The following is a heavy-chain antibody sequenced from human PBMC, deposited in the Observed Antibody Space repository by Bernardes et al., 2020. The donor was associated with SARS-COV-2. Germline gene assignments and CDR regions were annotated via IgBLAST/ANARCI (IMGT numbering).Heavy chain of an antibody. CDR2: FDPEDGDI. V-gene: IGHV1-24*01. Sequence: ASVKVSCKVSGYTLTELSMHWVRQAPGKGLEWMGGFDPEDGDIIYSQMILGRVILTEDTSTDTAYMELSSLRSEDTAVYYCATSFVVRGVMTYYYYYYGMDVWDEGTTVTGSS. D-gene: IGHD3-10*01. CDR3: ATSFVVRGVMTYYYYYYGMDV. CDR1: GYTLTELS. J-gene: IGHJ6*04.